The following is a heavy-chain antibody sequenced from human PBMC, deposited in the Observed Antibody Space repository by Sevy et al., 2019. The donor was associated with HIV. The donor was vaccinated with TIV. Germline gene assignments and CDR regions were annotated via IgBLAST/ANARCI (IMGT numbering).Heavy chain of an antibody. D-gene: IGHD1-26*01. CDR1: GYTFTTYD. CDR3: ARGFDGWDTSPGGLDV. Sequence: ASVKVSCKASGYTFTTYDINWVRQATGQGLEWMGWMNPNNGNKGYAQKFQGRLIMTRNTSISTAYMELTSLRSDDTAVYYCARGFDGWDTSPGGLDVWGQGTTVTVSS. J-gene: IGHJ6*02. CDR2: MNPNNGNK. V-gene: IGHV1-8*01.